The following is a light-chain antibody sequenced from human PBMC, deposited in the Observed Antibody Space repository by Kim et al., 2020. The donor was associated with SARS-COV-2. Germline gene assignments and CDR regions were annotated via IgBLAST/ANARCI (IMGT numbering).Light chain of an antibody. CDR1: NMGSKS. J-gene: IGLJ1*01. CDR3: QVWDSSSDHHV. V-gene: IGLV3-21*04. CDR2: YDS. Sequence: APGKRARITCGGNNMGSKSVHWYQQKPGQAPVLVIYYDSDRPSGIPERFSGSNSGNTATLTISRVEAGDEADYYRQVWDSSSDHHVFGTGTKVTVL.